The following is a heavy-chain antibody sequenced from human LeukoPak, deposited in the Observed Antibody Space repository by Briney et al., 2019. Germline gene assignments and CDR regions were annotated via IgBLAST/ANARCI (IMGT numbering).Heavy chain of an antibody. J-gene: IGHJ4*02. Sequence: PGGSLRLSCAASGFTFSSYSMNWVRQAPGRGLEGVSSSSSRTSYLYYADSVKGRFTISRDNAKNSLYLQMNSLRAEDTAVYYCAREGGITMVRGVSGYFDYWGRGTLVTVSS. CDR2: SSSRTSYL. CDR3: AREGGITMVRGVSGYFDY. D-gene: IGHD3-10*01. CDR1: GFTFSSYS. V-gene: IGHV3-21*01.